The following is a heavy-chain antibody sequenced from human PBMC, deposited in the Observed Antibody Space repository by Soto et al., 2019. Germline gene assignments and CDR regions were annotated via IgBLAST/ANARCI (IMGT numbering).Heavy chain of an antibody. CDR3: ARVGILTGYLYYFDY. CDR2: IYYSGST. CDR1: GGSISSYY. V-gene: IGHV4-59*01. J-gene: IGHJ4*02. Sequence: SETLSLTCTVSGGSISSYYWSWIRQPPGKGLEWIGYIYYSGSTNYNPSLKSRVTISVDTSKNQFSLKLSSVTAADTAVYYCARVGILTGYLYYFDYWGQGTLVTFSS. D-gene: IGHD3-9*01.